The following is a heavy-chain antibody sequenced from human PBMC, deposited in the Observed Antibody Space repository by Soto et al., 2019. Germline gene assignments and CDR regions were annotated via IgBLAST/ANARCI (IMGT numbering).Heavy chain of an antibody. V-gene: IGHV3-33*01. D-gene: IGHD6-19*01. CDR2: IWYDGSNK. CDR1: GFTFSSYG. J-gene: IGHJ5*02. CDR3: ARSLRSSGWVPPWFDP. Sequence: HPGGSLRLSCAASGFTFSSYGMHWVRQAPGKGLEWVAVIWYDGSNKYYADSVKGRFTISRDNSKNTLYLQMNSLRAEDTAVYYCARSLRSSGWVPPWFDPWGQGTLVTVSS.